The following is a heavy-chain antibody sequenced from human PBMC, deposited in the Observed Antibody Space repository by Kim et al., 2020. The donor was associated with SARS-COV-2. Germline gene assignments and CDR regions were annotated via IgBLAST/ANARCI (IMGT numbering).Heavy chain of an antibody. D-gene: IGHD3-22*01. V-gene: IGHV4-34*01. CDR3: WRSVGRQYSYRITMRSYY. CDR1: GGSFSGYY. J-gene: IGHJ4*01. Sequence: SETLSLTCAVSGGSFSGYYLSWIRQPPGKGLEWVGEITHSGSTNYNPSPESGVTISVDTSSNHFPLLLSSVTAADTAVYYCWRSVGRQYSYRITMRSYY. CDR2: ITHSGST.